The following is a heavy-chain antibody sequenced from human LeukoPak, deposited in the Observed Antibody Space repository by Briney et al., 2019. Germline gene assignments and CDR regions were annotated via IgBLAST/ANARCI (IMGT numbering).Heavy chain of an antibody. Sequence: GGSLRLSCAGSGFTFSNYGMHWVRQAPGKGLEWVAVIWYEGTNKYYADSAKGRFTISRDNSKNTLYLQMDSLRAVDTAMYYCARQGGLGNYATGSWFDPWGQGTLVTVSS. J-gene: IGHJ5*02. CDR3: ARQGGLGNYATGSWFDP. V-gene: IGHV3-33*01. D-gene: IGHD1-7*01. CDR1: GFTFSNYG. CDR2: IWYEGTNK.